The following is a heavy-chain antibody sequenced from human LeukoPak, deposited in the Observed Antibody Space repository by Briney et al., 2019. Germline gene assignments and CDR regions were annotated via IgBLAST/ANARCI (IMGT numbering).Heavy chain of an antibody. Sequence: GESLKISCKGSGYSFTSYWIGWVRQMPGKGLEWMGIIYPGDSDTRYSPSFQGQVTISADKSISTAYLQWSSLKASDTAMYYCASHLYYYGSGSYTPYYFDCWGQGTLVTVSS. CDR2: IYPGDSDT. V-gene: IGHV5-51*01. J-gene: IGHJ4*02. D-gene: IGHD3-10*01. CDR1: GYSFTSYW. CDR3: ASHLYYYGSGSYTPYYFDC.